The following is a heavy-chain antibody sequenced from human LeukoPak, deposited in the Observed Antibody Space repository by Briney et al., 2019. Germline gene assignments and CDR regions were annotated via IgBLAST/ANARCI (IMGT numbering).Heavy chain of an antibody. CDR3: AKEGPPSSGWPFDY. J-gene: IGHJ4*02. D-gene: IGHD6-19*01. CDR1: GFTFSSSA. Sequence: GGSLRLSCAASGFTFSSSAMSWVRQAPGKGLEWVSAISDTGITTYYADSVKGRFTVSRDNSQNTLYLQMNSLRAEDTALYFCAKEGPPSSGWPFDYWGQGTLDTVSS. V-gene: IGHV3-23*01. CDR2: ISDTGITT.